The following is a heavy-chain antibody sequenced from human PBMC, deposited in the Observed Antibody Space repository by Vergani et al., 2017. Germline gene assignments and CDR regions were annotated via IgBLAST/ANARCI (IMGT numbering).Heavy chain of an antibody. Sequence: EVQLVESGGGLVQPGRSLRLSCVASGFTFDDYAMHWVPQAPGKGLEWVSGINWNSDSIAYADSVKGRFTISRDNAKNSLYLQMNSLRAEDTALYYCVKDIAASGNYWYFDLWGRGTLVTVSS. J-gene: IGHJ2*01. V-gene: IGHV3-9*01. CDR2: INWNSDSI. CDR1: GFTFDDYA. CDR3: VKDIAASGNYWYFDL. D-gene: IGHD6-13*01.